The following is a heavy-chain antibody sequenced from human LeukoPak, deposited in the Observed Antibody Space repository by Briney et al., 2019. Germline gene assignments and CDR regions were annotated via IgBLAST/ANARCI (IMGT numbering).Heavy chain of an antibody. D-gene: IGHD3-22*01. CDR2: IIPIFGTA. Sequence: ASVKVSCKASGGTFSSYAISWVRQAPGQGLEWMGGIIPIFGTANYAQKFQGRVTITADESTSTAYMELSSLRSEDTAVYYCVSACYDSSGYYLEIDYWGQGTLVTVSS. J-gene: IGHJ4*02. V-gene: IGHV1-69*13. CDR1: GGTFSSYA. CDR3: VSACYDSSGYYLEIDY.